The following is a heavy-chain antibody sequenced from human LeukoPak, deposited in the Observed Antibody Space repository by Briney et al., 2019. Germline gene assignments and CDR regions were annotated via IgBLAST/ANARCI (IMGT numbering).Heavy chain of an antibody. D-gene: IGHD6-13*01. J-gene: IGHJ4*02. CDR1: GGSISSYY. V-gene: IGHV4-59*12. CDR2: THYSGST. CDR3: AREVAAAGRRIDY. Sequence: PSETLSLTCTVSGGSISSYYWSWLRQPPGKGLEYIGYTHYSGSTNYNPPLKSRVTISLDTSGNQFSLKLSSVTAADTAVYYCAREVAAAGRRIDYWGQGTLVTVSS.